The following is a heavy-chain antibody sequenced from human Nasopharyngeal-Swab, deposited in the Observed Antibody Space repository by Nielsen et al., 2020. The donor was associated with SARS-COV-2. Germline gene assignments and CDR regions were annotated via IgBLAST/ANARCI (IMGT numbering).Heavy chain of an antibody. CDR2: INTNTGNP. CDR3: ARGLCSTSCYELHWFDP. V-gene: IGHV7-4-1*02. Sequence: WVRQAPGQGLEWMGWINTNTGNPTYAQGFTGRFVFSLDTSVSTAYLQISSLKAEDTAVYYCARGLCSTSCYELHWFDPWGQGTLVTVSS. D-gene: IGHD2-2*01. J-gene: IGHJ5*02.